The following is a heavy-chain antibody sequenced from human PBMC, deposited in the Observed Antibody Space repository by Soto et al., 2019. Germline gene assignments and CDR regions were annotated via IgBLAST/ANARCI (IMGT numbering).Heavy chain of an antibody. Sequence: QVQLVESGGGLVKPGGSLRLSCAASGFTFSDYYMSWIRQAPGKGLEWVSYISSSGSTIYYADSVKGRFTISRDNAKNSLYLQMNSLRAEDTAVYYCARDNEVYYDFWSGYYRRKPYGMDVWGQGTTVTVSS. CDR2: ISSSGSTI. CDR3: ARDNEVYYDFWSGYYRRKPYGMDV. V-gene: IGHV3-11*01. D-gene: IGHD3-3*01. J-gene: IGHJ6*02. CDR1: GFTFSDYY.